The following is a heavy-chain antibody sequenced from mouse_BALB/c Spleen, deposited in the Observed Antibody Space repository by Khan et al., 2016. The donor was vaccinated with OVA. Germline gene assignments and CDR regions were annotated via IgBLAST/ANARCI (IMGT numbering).Heavy chain of an antibody. CDR2: IWSGGST. D-gene: IGHD2-4*01. J-gene: IGHJ3*01. CDR1: GFSFNYYG. Sequence: VQLQESGAGLVQPSQSLSITCTVSGFSFNYYGVHWVRQSPGKGLEWLGAIWSGGSTDYNAPFISRLSITNYNTNSQVFFKMNRLQSNDTAIYYCARTYDYDGGLAYWGQGTLVTVSA. CDR3: ARTYDYDGGLAY. V-gene: IGHV2-2*03.